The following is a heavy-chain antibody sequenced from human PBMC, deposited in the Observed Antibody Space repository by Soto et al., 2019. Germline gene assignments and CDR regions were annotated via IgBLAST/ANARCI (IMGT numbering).Heavy chain of an antibody. CDR3: ARDLLWFGEFSTPSNWFDP. CDR2: ISACNGNT. Sequence: ASVKVSCKASGYTFTSYGISWVRQAPGQGLEWMGWISACNGNTNYAQKPQGRVTMTRDTSTSTVYMELSSLRSEDTAVYYCARDLLWFGEFSTPSNWFDPWGQGTLVTVSS. V-gene: IGHV1-18*01. D-gene: IGHD3-10*01. J-gene: IGHJ5*02. CDR1: GYTFTSYG.